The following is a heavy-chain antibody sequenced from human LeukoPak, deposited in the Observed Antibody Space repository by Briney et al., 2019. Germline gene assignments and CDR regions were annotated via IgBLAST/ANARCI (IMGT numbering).Heavy chain of an antibody. D-gene: IGHD3-9*01. CDR2: MKGDGSEI. V-gene: IGHV3-7*01. CDR3: ARPGYTAGYDI. J-gene: IGHJ3*02. CDR1: GFTFSTYW. Sequence: GGSLRLSCAASGFTFSTYWMTWVRQAPGKGLEWVANMKGDGSEIHYVDSVKGRFTISRDNAKNLLYLQMNSLRAEDTAVYYCARPGYTAGYDIWGQGTLVTVSS.